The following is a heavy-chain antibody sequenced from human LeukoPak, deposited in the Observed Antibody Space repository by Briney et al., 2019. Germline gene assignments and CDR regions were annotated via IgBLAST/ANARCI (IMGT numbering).Heavy chain of an antibody. V-gene: IGHV4-34*01. CDR2: INHSGST. CDR3: ARDRIIIAAAGYDY. D-gene: IGHD6-13*01. Sequence: PSETLSLTCAVYGGSFSGYYWSWIRQPPGKGLEWIGEINHSGSTNYNPSLKSRVTISVDTSKNQFSLKLSSVTAADTAVYYCARDRIIIAAAGYDYWGQGTLVTVSS. CDR1: GGSFSGYY. J-gene: IGHJ4*02.